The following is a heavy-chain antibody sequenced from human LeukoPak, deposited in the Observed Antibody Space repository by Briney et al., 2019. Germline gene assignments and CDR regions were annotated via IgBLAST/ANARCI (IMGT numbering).Heavy chain of an antibody. CDR1: GGSISSDSYY. J-gene: IGHJ4*02. D-gene: IGHD3-22*01. CDR3: ARDSIGYYYLFDY. CDR2: IYTSGST. V-gene: IGHV4-61*02. Sequence: SETLSLTCTVSGGSISSDSYYWSWIRQPAGKGLGWIGRIYTSGSTNYNPSLKSRVTISVDTSKNQFSLKLSSVTAADTAVYYCARDSIGYYYLFDYWGQGTLVTVSS.